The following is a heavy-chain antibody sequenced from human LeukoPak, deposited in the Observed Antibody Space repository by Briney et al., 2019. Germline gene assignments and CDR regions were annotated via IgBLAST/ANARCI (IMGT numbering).Heavy chain of an antibody. D-gene: IGHD3-3*02. CDR2: INPNSGGT. Sequence: ASVKVSCKVSGYTLTELSMHWVRQAPGQGLEWMGWINPNSGGTNYAQKFQGRVTMTSDTSINTAYMELSRLRSDDTAVYYCAKAIASTIGRDYWGQGTLVTVSS. J-gene: IGHJ4*02. V-gene: IGHV1-2*02. CDR3: AKAIASTIGRDY. CDR1: GYTLTELS.